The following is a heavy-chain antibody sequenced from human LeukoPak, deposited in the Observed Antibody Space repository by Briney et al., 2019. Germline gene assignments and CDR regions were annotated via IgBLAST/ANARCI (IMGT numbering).Heavy chain of an antibody. CDR1: GGSFSGYY. CDR2: IYYRGST. D-gene: IGHD4-17*01. CDR3: ARDLRSTVTTLDV. J-gene: IGHJ6*02. V-gene: IGHV4-30-4*08. Sequence: SETLSLTCAVYGGSFSGYYWSWIRQPPGKGLEWIGYIYYRGSTSYNPSLKSRLRISVDTSKNQFSLKLSSVTAADTAVYYCARDLRSTVTTLDVWGHGTTVTVSS.